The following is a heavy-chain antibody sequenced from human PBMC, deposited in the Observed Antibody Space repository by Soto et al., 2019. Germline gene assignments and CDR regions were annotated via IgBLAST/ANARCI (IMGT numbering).Heavy chain of an antibody. CDR3: ARGGRFAVADTDY. Sequence: QVQLVQSGVEVKKPGASVRVSCKASGYTFTNYGITWVRQAPGQGLEWLGWISVYNGNTNYAQKFQGRVTMTTDTSTSTAYMDLTSLRYDDTAVYYCARGGRFAVADTDYWGQGTLLTVSS. V-gene: IGHV1-18*01. CDR2: ISVYNGNT. J-gene: IGHJ4*02. CDR1: GYTFTNYG. D-gene: IGHD3-3*01.